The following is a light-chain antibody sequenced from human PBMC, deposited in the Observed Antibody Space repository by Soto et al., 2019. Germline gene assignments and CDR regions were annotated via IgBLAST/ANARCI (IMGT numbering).Light chain of an antibody. Sequence: DILMTQSPDALAVSLCERATIECKWSDGLLYSSNNKNYLAWYQQKPGQPPKLLIYWASTRESGVPDRFSGSGSGTDFTLTISSLQAEDVAVYYCQQYYSTLSWMFGQGTKVDTK. J-gene: IGKJ1*01. CDR1: DGLLYSSNNKNY. CDR3: QQYYSTLSWM. V-gene: IGKV4-1*01. CDR2: WAS.